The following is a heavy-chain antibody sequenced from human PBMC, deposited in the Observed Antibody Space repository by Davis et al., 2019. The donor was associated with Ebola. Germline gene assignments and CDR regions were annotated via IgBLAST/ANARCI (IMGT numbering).Heavy chain of an antibody. Sequence: GESLKISCAASGLIVSSYYMSWVRQAPGKGLEWVSAISGSGGSTYYADSVKGRFTISRDNSKNTLYLQMNSLRAEDTAVYYCARGPPGYCSSTSCPWRYFDLWGRGTLVTVSS. CDR2: ISGSGGST. CDR3: ARGPPGYCSSTSCPWRYFDL. J-gene: IGHJ2*01. CDR1: GLIVSSYY. D-gene: IGHD2-2*01. V-gene: IGHV3-23*01.